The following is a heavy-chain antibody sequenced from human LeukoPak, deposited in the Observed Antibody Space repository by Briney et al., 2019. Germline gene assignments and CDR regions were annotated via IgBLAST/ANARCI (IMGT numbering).Heavy chain of an antibody. D-gene: IGHD2-15*01. CDR3: AAEGAPPSYSDAFDI. CDR2: IVVGSGNT. CDR1: GFTFTSSA. J-gene: IGHJ3*02. V-gene: IGHV1-58*02. Sequence: VASVKVSCKASGFTFTSSAMQWVRQARGQRLEWIGWIVVGSGNTNYAQKFQERVTITRDMSTSTAYMELSSLRSEDTAVYCCAAEGAPPSYSDAFDIWGQGTMVTVSS.